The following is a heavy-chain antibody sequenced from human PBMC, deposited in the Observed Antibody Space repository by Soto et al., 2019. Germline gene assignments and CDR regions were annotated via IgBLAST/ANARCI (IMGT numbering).Heavy chain of an antibody. J-gene: IGHJ3*02. CDR3: ARVPIPMYYYDSSGWSGGAFDI. CDR2: INPSGGST. V-gene: IGHV1-46*01. Sequence: ASVKVSCKASGYTFTTYYMHWVRQAPGQGLEWKVIINPSGGSTNSAQKFQGRVTMTRDTSTSTVYMELSSLRSEDTAVYYCARVPIPMYYYDSSGWSGGAFDIWGQGTMVTVSS. D-gene: IGHD3-22*01. CDR1: GYTFTTYY.